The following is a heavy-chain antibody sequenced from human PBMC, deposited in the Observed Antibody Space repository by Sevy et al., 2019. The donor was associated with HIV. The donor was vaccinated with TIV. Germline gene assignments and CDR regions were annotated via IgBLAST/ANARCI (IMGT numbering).Heavy chain of an antibody. CDR3: ASTREYYSDNSGYFDY. CDR2: FDPEDGER. J-gene: IGHJ4*02. D-gene: IGHD3-22*01. CDR1: GHTLTELP. Sequence: ASVKVSCKFSGHTLTELPIHWVRQAPGKRLEWMGRFDPEDGERIYAQKFQGRVTMTEDKSTETAYMELSSLRSEDTALYYCASTREYYSDNSGYFDYWGQGTLVTVSS. V-gene: IGHV1-24*01.